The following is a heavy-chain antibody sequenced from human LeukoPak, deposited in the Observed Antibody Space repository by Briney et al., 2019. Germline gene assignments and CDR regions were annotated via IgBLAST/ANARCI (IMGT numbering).Heavy chain of an antibody. CDR1: GYTFTDYY. Sequence: ASVKVSCKASGYTFTDYYLHWVRQAPGQGFEWMGWINPNSGDTNYAQKFQGRVTMTRDTSISTAHMEMSRLRSDDTTVYYCARANFLYCSSTTCLFDYWGQGTLVTVSS. D-gene: IGHD2-2*01. V-gene: IGHV1-2*02. CDR3: ARANFLYCSSTTCLFDY. J-gene: IGHJ4*02. CDR2: INPNSGDT.